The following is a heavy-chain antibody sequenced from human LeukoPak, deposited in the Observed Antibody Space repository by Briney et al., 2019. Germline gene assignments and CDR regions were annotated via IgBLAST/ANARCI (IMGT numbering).Heavy chain of an antibody. CDR3: ARPDYGGNSFDY. CDR1: GYTFTGYY. D-gene: IGHD4-23*01. V-gene: IGHV1-2*02. J-gene: IGHJ4*02. Sequence: ASVKVSCKASGYTFTGYYMHWVRQAPGQGLEWMGWINPNSGGTNYTQKFQGRVTMTRDTSISTAYMELSRLRSDDTAVYYCARPDYGGNSFDYWGQGTLVTVSS. CDR2: INPNSGGT.